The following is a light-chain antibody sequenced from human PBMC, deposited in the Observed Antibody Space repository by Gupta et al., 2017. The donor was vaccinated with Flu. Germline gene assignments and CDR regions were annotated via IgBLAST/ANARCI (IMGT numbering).Light chain of an antibody. J-gene: IGKJ2*01. CDR2: KVS. V-gene: IGKV2-30*02. CDR3: RQGKCWPYA. CDR1: QSHVHRNGNNY. Sequence: VTRGNPASISCRSSQSHVHRNGNNYLHWFHQRPGQSPRRLIYKVSNRDSGVPDRFSGSGSGTDFTLNISRVEAGDLGVYYCRQGKCWPYAFGQGTKLEI.